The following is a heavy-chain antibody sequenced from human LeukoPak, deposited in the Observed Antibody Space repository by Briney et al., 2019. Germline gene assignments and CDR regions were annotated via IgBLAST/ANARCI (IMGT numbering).Heavy chain of an antibody. CDR2: ISWDGGST. J-gene: IGHJ4*02. Sequence: PGASLRLSCAASGFTFDDYAMHWVRQAPGKGLEWVSLISWDGGSTYYADSVKGRFTISRDNSKNSLYLQMNSLRAEDTALYYCAKDHGYSYLPDYWGQGTLVTVSS. CDR1: GFTFDDYA. D-gene: IGHD5-18*01. CDR3: AKDHGYSYLPDY. V-gene: IGHV3-43D*03.